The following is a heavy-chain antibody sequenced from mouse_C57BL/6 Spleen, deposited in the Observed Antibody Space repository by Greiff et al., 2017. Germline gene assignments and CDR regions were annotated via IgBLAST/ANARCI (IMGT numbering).Heavy chain of an antibody. J-gene: IGHJ3*01. CDR2: IWRGGST. CDR1: GFSLTSYG. CDR3: AQTGFAY. Sequence: VPGVESGPGLVQPSQSLSITCTVSGFSLTSYGVHWVRQSPGKSLQWLGVIWRGGSTDYNAAFMSRLSITKENSKSQVFLKMNSLQADDTAIYDWAQTGFAYWGQGTLVTVSA. V-gene: IGHV2-5*01.